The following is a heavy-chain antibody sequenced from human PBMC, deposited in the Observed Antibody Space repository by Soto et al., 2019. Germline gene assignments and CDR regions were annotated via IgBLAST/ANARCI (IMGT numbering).Heavy chain of an antibody. CDR1: GGSFTSNNW. CDR2: IYRTGST. D-gene: IGHD1-7*01. Sequence: SETLSLTCADSGGSFTSNNWWTWVRQPPGQGLEWIGEIYRTGSTNYNPSLKSRVTISLDKSENQFSLKVTSLTAADTAVYYCASRDPGTSVDYWGQGTLVTVSS. CDR3: ASRDPGTSVDY. J-gene: IGHJ4*02. V-gene: IGHV4-4*02.